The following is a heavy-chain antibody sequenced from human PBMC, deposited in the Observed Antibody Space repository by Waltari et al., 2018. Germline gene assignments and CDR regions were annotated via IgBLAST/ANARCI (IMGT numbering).Heavy chain of an antibody. CDR1: GFTFSSYG. D-gene: IGHD5-12*01. CDR3: ARDLVRRDGYNNNDY. V-gene: IGHV3-33*01. J-gene: IGHJ4*02. CDR2: IWYDGSNK. Sequence: QVQLVESGGGVVQPGRSMSLSCSASGFTFSSYGLHWVRPAPGKGLGWVAVIWYDGSNKYYADSVKGRFTISRDNSKNTLYLQMNSLRAEDTAVYYCARDLVRRDGYNNNDYWGQGTLVTVSS.